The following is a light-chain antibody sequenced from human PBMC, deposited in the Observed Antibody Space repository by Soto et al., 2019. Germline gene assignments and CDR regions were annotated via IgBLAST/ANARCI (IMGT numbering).Light chain of an antibody. CDR3: QQRRSWQVT. J-gene: IGKJ5*01. V-gene: IGKV3D-11*02. Sequence: EIVLTQSPGALSLSPGERGKLSCRASQSINTYLAWYQQKPGQAPRLLIYDASKRATGIPARFSGSGSGTNFTLTISSLEPEDFAVYYCQQRRSWQVTFGQGTRLEIK. CDR2: DAS. CDR1: QSINTY.